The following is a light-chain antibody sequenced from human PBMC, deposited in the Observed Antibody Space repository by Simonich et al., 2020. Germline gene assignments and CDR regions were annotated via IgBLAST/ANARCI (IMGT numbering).Light chain of an antibody. Sequence: SYELTQPSSVSVSPGQTARITCSGDVLAKQYARWFQQKPGQAPVLVIYKDRERPSGIPERFSGSSSGTTVTLTISGAQVEDEADYYCYSAADNNRVFGGGTKLTVL. J-gene: IGLJ3*02. CDR1: VLAKQY. CDR2: KDR. V-gene: IGLV3-27*01. CDR3: YSAADNNRV.